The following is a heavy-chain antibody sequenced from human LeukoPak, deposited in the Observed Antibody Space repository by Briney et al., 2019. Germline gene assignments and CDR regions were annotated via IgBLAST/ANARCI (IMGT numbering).Heavy chain of an antibody. CDR3: AIDVVVGAGDADY. J-gene: IGHJ4*02. V-gene: IGHV4-39*01. D-gene: IGHD1-26*01. CDR1: GGSISSYY. Sequence: SETLSLTCTVSGGSISSYYWGWIRQPPGKGLEWIGSIYYSGSTYYNPSLKSRVTISVDTSKNQFSLKLSSVTAADTAVYYCAIDVVVGAGDADYWGQGTLVTVSS. CDR2: IYYSGST.